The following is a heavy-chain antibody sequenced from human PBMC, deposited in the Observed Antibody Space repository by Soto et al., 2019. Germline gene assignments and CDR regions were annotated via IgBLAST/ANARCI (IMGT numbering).Heavy chain of an antibody. D-gene: IGHD3-22*01. CDR1: GYIFTNHY. J-gene: IGHJ4*02. CDR3: ARADYYDSSGFYYDC. V-gene: IGHV1-46*01. CDR2: INPSGGST. Sequence: QVQLVQSGAEVKKPGASVKVSCKASGYIFTNHYIHWVRQAPGQGLEWMGIINPSGGSTNYLQKFPGRISMTRDTSTSTVYMALSSLRSEDTAVYFCARADYYDSSGFYYDCCGQGTLVTVSS.